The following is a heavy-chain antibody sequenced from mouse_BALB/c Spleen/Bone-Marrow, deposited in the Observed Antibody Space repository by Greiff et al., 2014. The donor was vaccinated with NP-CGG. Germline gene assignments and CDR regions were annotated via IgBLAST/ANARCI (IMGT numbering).Heavy chain of an antibody. Sequence: VQLVESGPGLVAPSQSLSITCTVSGFSLNDYGVSWIRQPPGKGLEWLGVIWGGGSTYCNSALKSRLSISKDNSKSQVFLKMNSLQTDDSAMYYCAKQYGNYDWYFDVWGAGTTVTVSS. J-gene: IGHJ1*01. V-gene: IGHV2-6-5*01. D-gene: IGHD2-1*01. CDR3: AKQYGNYDWYFDV. CDR1: GFSLNDYG. CDR2: IWGGGST.